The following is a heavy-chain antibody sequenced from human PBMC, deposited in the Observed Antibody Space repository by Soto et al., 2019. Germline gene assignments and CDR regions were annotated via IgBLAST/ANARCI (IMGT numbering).Heavy chain of an antibody. D-gene: IGHD1-1*01. CDR2: IYWDDDK. Sequence: QITLKESGPTLVKPTQTLTLTCTFPGFSLNTNGAGVGWIRQPPGKALEWLALIYWDDDKRYSPSLKSRLTIFKDAYKNQVILTMSNMDPVDTATYYCAHRDPQYRNDWNGGCFDPWGQGTLVTVSS. J-gene: IGHJ5*02. V-gene: IGHV2-5*02. CDR3: AHRDPQYRNDWNGGCFDP. CDR1: GFSLNTNGAG.